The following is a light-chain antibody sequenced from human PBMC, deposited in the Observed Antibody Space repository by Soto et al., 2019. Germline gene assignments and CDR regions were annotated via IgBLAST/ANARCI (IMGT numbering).Light chain of an antibody. Sequence: EIMLTQSPGTLSLSPGERATLSCRASQSVSSSYLAWYQQKPGQAPRLLIYGASSRATGIPDRFSGSGSGTDFTLTISRLEPEDFAVYYCQQYTPALTFGGGTKVEIK. CDR2: GAS. CDR1: QSVSSSY. V-gene: IGKV3-20*01. CDR3: QQYTPALT. J-gene: IGKJ4*01.